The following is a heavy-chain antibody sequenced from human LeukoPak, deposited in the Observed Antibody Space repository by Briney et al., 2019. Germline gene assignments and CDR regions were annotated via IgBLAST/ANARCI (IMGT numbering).Heavy chain of an antibody. V-gene: IGHV4-34*01. J-gene: IGHJ6*03. Sequence: SETLSLTCAVYGGSFSGYYWSWIRQPPGEGLEWIAEISHSGSTNYNPSLKSRVTISVDTSKNQFSLKLSSVTAADTAVYYCARLSRIVVVPAAMRSVDYYYMDVWGKGTTVTVSS. CDR2: ISHSGST. CDR1: GGSFSGYY. CDR3: ARLSRIVVVPAAMRSVDYYYMDV. D-gene: IGHD2-2*01.